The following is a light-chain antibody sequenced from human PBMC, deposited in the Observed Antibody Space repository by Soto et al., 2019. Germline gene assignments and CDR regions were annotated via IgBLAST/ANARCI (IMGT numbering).Light chain of an antibody. CDR2: DVL. V-gene: IGLV2-11*01. CDR1: SSDVGGYSY. J-gene: IGLJ1*01. Sequence: QSVLTQPRSVSGSPGQSVTISCTGTSSDVGGYSYVSWFQQHPGKAPKLIMYDVLKRPSGVPDRFSGSKSGNTDSLTISGLQAEDEADYYCCSYAGSYTHVFGTGTKLTVL. CDR3: CSYAGSYTHV.